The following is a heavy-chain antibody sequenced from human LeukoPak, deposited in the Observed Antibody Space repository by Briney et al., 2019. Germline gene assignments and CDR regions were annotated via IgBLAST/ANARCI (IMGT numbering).Heavy chain of an antibody. CDR2: IYPNNGAT. CDR1: GYTFSGTGWY. J-gene: IGHJ4*02. Sequence: DSVKVSCKASGYTFSGTGWYLYWLRQAPGQGLECMGWIYPNNGATAYAQKFQGRVAMTRDTSITTAYMELSRLRPDDTAVYYCARDGPAQTVDFDYWGQGTLVTVSS. CDR3: ARDGPAQTVDFDY. V-gene: IGHV1-2*02. D-gene: IGHD4-17*01.